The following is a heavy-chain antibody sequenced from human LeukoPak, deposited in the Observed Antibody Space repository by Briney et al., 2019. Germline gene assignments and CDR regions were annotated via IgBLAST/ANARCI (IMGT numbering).Heavy chain of an antibody. J-gene: IGHJ4*02. CDR2: ISGSGGST. CDR3: AKGKPIAARPPPFFDY. Sequence: GGSLRLSCAASGFTFDDYGMSWVRQAPGKGLEWVSAISGSGGSTYYADSVKGRFTISRDNSKNTLYLQMNSLRAEDTAVYYCAKGKPIAARPPPFFDYWGQGTLVTVSS. CDR1: GFTFDDYG. D-gene: IGHD6-6*01. V-gene: IGHV3-23*01.